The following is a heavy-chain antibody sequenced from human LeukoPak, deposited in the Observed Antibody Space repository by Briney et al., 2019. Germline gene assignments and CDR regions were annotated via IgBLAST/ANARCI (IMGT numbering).Heavy chain of an antibody. V-gene: IGHV1-69*05. CDR2: IIPIFGTA. Sequence: SVKVSCKASGGTFSSYAIGWVRQAPGQGLEWIGWIIPIFGTANYAQKLQGRVTITTDESTSTASMELSRLRSEDTALYYCALFSPAGHDAFDIWGQGTMVTVSS. D-gene: IGHD1-14*01. J-gene: IGHJ3*02. CDR1: GGTFSSYA. CDR3: ALFSPAGHDAFDI.